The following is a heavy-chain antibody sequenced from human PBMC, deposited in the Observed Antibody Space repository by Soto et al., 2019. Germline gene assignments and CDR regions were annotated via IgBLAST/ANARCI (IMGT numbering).Heavy chain of an antibody. J-gene: IGHJ6*02. D-gene: IGHD5-18*01. V-gene: IGHV3-30*18. Sequence: QVQLVESGGGVVQPGRSLRLSCAASGFTFSSYGMHWVRQAPGKGLEWVAVISYDGSKEFYADSVKGRFTISRDNSKNTLYLQMNSLRAVDTAVYYCAKDLRLWSKDYYYYGMDVWGQGTTVTVSS. CDR2: ISYDGSKE. CDR1: GFTFSSYG. CDR3: AKDLRLWSKDYYYYGMDV.